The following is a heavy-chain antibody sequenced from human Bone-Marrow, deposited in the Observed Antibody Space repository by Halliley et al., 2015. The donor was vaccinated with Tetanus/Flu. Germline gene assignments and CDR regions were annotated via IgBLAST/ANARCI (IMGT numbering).Heavy chain of an antibody. J-gene: IGHJ4*02. CDR3: ARGSTRNDGTTPFTYFFDS. D-gene: IGHD1-1*01. CDR2: YYSGTT. V-gene: IGHV4-59*09. Sequence: YYSGTTDYHPALKRRGAISVDTSKKQFSLTLRSVTAADTSVYFCARGSTRNDGTTPFTYFFDSWGQGSLVTVSS.